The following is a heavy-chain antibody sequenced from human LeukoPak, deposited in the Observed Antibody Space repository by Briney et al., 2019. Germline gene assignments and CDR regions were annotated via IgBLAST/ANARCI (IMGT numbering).Heavy chain of an antibody. CDR1: GYTFTSYG. Sequence: GASVKVSCKASGYTFTSYGISWVRQAPGQGLEWMGWISAYNGNTNYAQKLQGRVTMTTDTSTSTAYMELRSLRSEDAAVYYCARVVGSRITIFGVVISDAFDIWGQGTMVTVSS. D-gene: IGHD3-3*01. CDR3: ARVVGSRITIFGVVISDAFDI. J-gene: IGHJ3*02. CDR2: ISAYNGNT. V-gene: IGHV1-18*01.